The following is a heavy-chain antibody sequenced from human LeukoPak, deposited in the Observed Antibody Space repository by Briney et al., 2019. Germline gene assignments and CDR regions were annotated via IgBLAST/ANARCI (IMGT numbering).Heavy chain of an antibody. CDR1: GGSISSGSYY. Sequence: SETLSLTCTVSGGSISSGSYYWSWIRQPAGKGLEWIGHIYTSGSTNYNPSLKSRVTISVDTSKNQFSLKLSSVTAADTAVYYCARGLLNTAMVIYYYYYMDVWGEGTTVTVSS. CDR3: ARGLLNTAMVIYYYYYMDV. CDR2: IYTSGST. V-gene: IGHV4-61*09. J-gene: IGHJ6*03. D-gene: IGHD5-18*01.